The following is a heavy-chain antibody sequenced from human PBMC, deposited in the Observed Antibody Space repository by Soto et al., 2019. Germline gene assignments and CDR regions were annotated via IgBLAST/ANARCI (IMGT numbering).Heavy chain of an antibody. J-gene: IGHJ4*02. D-gene: IGHD6-19*01. CDR3: ASRLGSYSSETFAY. CDR1: GGSISSSSYY. V-gene: IGHV4-39*01. CDR2: VYYSGST. Sequence: QLQLQESGPGLVKPSETLSLTCTVSGGSISSSSYYWGWIRQPPGKGLEWIVSVYYSGSTYYNPSLKSRDTISVDTSKNQFSLKLSSVTAADTAVYYCASRLGSYSSETFAYWGQGTLVTVSS.